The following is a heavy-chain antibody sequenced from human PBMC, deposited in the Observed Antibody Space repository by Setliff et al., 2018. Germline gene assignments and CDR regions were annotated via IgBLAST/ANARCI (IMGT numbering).Heavy chain of an antibody. CDR2: LKPGDSDT. Sequence: PGESLKISCQGSGYTFTNYWIGWVRQMPGKGLEWMGILKPGDSDTTYSPSFRGQVTISADKSFSTVYLQWRSLKASDTAMYYCARSTTTTTDYWGQGTLVTVSS. D-gene: IGHD2-2*01. V-gene: IGHV5-51*01. CDR1: GYTFTNYW. CDR3: ARSTTTTTDY. J-gene: IGHJ4*02.